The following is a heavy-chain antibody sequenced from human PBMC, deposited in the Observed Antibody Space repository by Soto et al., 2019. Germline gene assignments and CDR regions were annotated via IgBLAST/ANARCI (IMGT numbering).Heavy chain of an antibody. D-gene: IGHD3-22*01. CDR3: AREGYYDSSGYYPFPFYYYGMDV. V-gene: IGHV3-21*01. CDR1: GFTFTNAW. Sequence: GGSLRLSCAGSGFTFTNAWMSWVRQAPGKGLEWVSSISSSSSYIYYADSVKGRFTISRDNAKNSLYLQMNSLRAEDTAVYYCAREGYYDSSGYYPFPFYYYGMDVWGQGTTVTVSS. J-gene: IGHJ6*02. CDR2: ISSSSSYI.